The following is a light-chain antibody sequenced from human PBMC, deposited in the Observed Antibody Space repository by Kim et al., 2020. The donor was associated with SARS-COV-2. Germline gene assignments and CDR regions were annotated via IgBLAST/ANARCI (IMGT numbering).Light chain of an antibody. CDR3: QQYDNWPYT. Sequence: SVSPGEGATLSCRASQSVSSKLAWYQQKSGQAPRLLIYGASTRATGVPARFSGSGSGTEFSLIISSLQSEDFAVYYCQQYDNWPYTFGQGTKLEIK. J-gene: IGKJ2*01. CDR2: GAS. CDR1: QSVSSK. V-gene: IGKV3-15*01.